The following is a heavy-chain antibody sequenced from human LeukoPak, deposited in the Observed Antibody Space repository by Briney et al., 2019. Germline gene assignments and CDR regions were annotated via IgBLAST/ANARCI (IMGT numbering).Heavy chain of an antibody. Sequence: SQTLSLTCTVSGGSISSPDYFWSWIRQPPGKGLEWIGYIYYSGSTSYKPSLKSRVTISIDTSKSQFSLKLSSVTAADTAVYYCARDEYYYDSSGYYYYMDVWGKGTTVTVSS. CDR1: GGSISSPDYF. D-gene: IGHD3-22*01. CDR3: ARDEYYYDSSGYYYYMDV. J-gene: IGHJ6*03. CDR2: IYYSGST. V-gene: IGHV4-30-4*08.